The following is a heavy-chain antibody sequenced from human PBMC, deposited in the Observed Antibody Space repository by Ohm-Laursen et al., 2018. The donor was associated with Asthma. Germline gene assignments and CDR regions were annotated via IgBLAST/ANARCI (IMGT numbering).Heavy chain of an antibody. D-gene: IGHD1-26*01. CDR1: GYTFSRYS. CDR3: ARIGPEWELPGREYSLHH. J-gene: IGHJ1*01. V-gene: IGHV3-21*01. CDR2: ISTTSTFI. Sequence: GQTLSLTCAASGYTFSRYSIHWVRQAPGKGLEWVASISTTSTFIYYADSVLGRFTTSRDNAKNSVYLQMNSLRAEDTALYYCARIGPEWELPGREYSLHHWGQGTQVTVSS.